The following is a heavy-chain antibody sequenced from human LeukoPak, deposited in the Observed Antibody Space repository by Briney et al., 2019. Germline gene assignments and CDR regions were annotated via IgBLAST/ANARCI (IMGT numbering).Heavy chain of an antibody. CDR3: ARLHDYGDFDDY. Sequence: GASVKVSCKASGSTFTVYYMHWVRQAPGQGLEWMGWINPNSGGTNYAQKFQGRVTMTRDTSISTAYMELSRLRSDDTAVYYGARLHDYGDFDDYWGEGTLVTVSS. CDR2: INPNSGGT. J-gene: IGHJ4*02. V-gene: IGHV1-2*02. CDR1: GSTFTVYY. D-gene: IGHD4-17*01.